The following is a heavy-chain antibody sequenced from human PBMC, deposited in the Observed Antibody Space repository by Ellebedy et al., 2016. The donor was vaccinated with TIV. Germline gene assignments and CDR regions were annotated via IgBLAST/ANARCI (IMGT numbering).Heavy chain of an antibody. CDR2: ISAYNGDT. CDR1: GYAFYA. V-gene: IGHV1-18*04. D-gene: IGHD6-19*01. CDR3: AKSDAKWQVTNYFDP. J-gene: IGHJ5*02. Sequence: AASVKVSCKTPGYAFYAIAWVRQAPGQGLEWMGWISAYNGDTYSAQKFQDRITMTIDTSTSTAYMELRSLRSDDTAVYYCAKSDAKWQVTNYFDPWGQGTLVTVSS.